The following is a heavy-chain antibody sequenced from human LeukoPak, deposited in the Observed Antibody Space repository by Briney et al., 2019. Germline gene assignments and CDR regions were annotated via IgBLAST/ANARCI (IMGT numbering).Heavy chain of an antibody. J-gene: IGHJ4*02. V-gene: IGHV3-30-3*01. Sequence: PGGSLRLSCAASGFTFSSYAMHWVRQAPGKGLEWVAVISYDGSNKYYADSVKGRFTISRDNSKNTLYLQMNSLRAEDTAVYYCARQPYYGSGSYPIDYWGQGTLVTVSS. CDR2: ISYDGSNK. CDR3: ARQPYYGSGSYPIDY. D-gene: IGHD3-10*01. CDR1: GFTFSSYA.